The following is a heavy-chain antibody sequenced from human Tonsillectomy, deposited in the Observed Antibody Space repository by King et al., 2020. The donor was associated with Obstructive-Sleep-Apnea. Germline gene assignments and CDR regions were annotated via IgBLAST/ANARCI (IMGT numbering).Heavy chain of an antibody. CDR3: ARGGWGSSWPFDY. Sequence: VQLQQWGAGLLKPSETLSLTCAVYGGSFSGYYWSWIRQPPGKGLEWIGEINHSGSTNYNPSLKSRVTISLDTSKNHFSLELSSVTAADTAVYYCARGGWGSSWPFDYWGQGTLVTVSS. D-gene: IGHD6-13*01. CDR2: INHSGST. V-gene: IGHV4-34*01. CDR1: GGSFSGYY. J-gene: IGHJ4*02.